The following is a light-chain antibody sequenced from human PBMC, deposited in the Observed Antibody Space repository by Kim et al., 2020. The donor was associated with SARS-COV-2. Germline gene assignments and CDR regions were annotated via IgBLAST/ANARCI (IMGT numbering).Light chain of an antibody. Sequence: GQRVTISCSGSSPNIGSNYVYWYQELPGTAPKLLIYIDNQRPSGVPDRFSDSKSGTSASLAINGLRSEDEGDYYCASWDDSLRGPVFGGGTQLTVL. J-gene: IGLJ3*02. CDR2: IDN. V-gene: IGLV1-47*01. CDR1: SPNIGSNY. CDR3: ASWDDSLRGPV.